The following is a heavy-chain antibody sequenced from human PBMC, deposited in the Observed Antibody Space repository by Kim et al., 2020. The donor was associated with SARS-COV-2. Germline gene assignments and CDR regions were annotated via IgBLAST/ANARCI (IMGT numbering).Heavy chain of an antibody. Sequence: ASVKVSCKASGYTFTSYAMNWVRQAPGQGLEWMGWINTNTGNPTYAQGFTGRFVFSLDTSVSTAYLQISSLKAEDTAVYYCAREGGRTITIFGVVMPHNAAAEYFQHWGQGTLVTVSS. CDR3: AREGGRTITIFGVVMPHNAAAEYFQH. CDR1: GYTFTSYA. V-gene: IGHV7-4-1*02. J-gene: IGHJ1*01. D-gene: IGHD3-3*01. CDR2: INTNTGNP.